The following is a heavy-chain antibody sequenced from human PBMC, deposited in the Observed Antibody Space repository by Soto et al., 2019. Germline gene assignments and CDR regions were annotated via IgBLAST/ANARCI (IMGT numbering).Heavy chain of an antibody. V-gene: IGHV4-30-4*01. D-gene: IGHD3-22*01. CDR1: GGSISSGDYY. J-gene: IGHJ5*02. CDR3: ARDDSSVTNWFDP. Sequence: QVQLQESGPGLVKPSQTLSLTCTVSGGSISSGDYYWSWIRQPPGKGLEGIGYIYYSGSTYYKPSLKSRVTISVDTSKNQFSLNLSSVTAAYAAVYYCARDDSSVTNWFDPWGQGTLVTVSS. CDR2: IYYSGST.